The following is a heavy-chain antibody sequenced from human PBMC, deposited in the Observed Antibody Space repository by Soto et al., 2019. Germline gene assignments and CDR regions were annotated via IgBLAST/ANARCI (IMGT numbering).Heavy chain of an antibody. CDR3: ARDYDILTGYSTPDAFDI. Sequence: SVKVSCKASGGTFSSYTISWVRQAPGQGLEWMGRIIPILGIANYAQKFQGRVTITADKSTSTAYMELSSLRSEDTAVYYCARDYDILTGYSTPDAFDIWGQGTMVTVSS. J-gene: IGHJ3*02. V-gene: IGHV1-69*04. CDR1: GGTFSSYT. CDR2: IIPILGIA. D-gene: IGHD3-9*01.